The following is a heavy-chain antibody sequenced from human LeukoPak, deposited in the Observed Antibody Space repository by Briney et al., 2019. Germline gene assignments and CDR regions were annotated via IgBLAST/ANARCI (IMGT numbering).Heavy chain of an antibody. J-gene: IGHJ6*02. V-gene: IGHV3-7*01. Sequence: GGSLRLSCAASGFTFSSYWMSWVRQAPGKGLEWVANIKQDGSEKYYVDSVKGRFTISRDNAKNSLYLQMNSLRAEDTAVYYCARDRPRLVHDYGMDVWGQGTTVTVSS. CDR2: IKQDGSEK. D-gene: IGHD6-19*01. CDR1: GFTFSSYW. CDR3: ARDRPRLVHDYGMDV.